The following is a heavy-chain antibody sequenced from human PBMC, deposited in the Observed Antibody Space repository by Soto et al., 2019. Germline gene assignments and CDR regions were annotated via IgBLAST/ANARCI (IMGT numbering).Heavy chain of an antibody. J-gene: IGHJ1*01. V-gene: IGHV3-23*01. D-gene: IGHD2-15*01. Sequence: GGSLRLSWAASGFIISNYAMSWVRQAPGKGLEWVSVISGSGGTIKYADSVRGRFTISRDNSKNTLHLQMKSLRDEDTAVYYCAKQGEDYCSGGHCYLGYFQHWGQGTLVTVSS. CDR2: ISGSGGTI. CDR1: GFIISNYA. CDR3: AKQGEDYCSGGHCYLGYFQH.